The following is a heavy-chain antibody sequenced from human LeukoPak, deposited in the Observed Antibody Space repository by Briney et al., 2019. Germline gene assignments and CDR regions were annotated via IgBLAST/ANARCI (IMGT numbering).Heavy chain of an antibody. CDR1: GFTFSSYG. Sequence: GGSLRLSCAASGFTFSSYGMHWVRQAPGKGQEWVAVIWYDGSNKYYADSVKGRFTISRDNSKNTLYLQMNSLRAEDTAVYYCATAGYSSGWYPDYWGQGTLVTVSS. J-gene: IGHJ4*02. D-gene: IGHD6-19*01. V-gene: IGHV3-33*01. CDR3: ATAGYSSGWYPDY. CDR2: IWYDGSNK.